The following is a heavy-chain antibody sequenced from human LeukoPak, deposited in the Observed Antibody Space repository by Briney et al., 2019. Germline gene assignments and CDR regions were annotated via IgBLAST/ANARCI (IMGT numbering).Heavy chain of an antibody. J-gene: IGHJ5*02. CDR1: GFTFSHYW. V-gene: IGHV3-23*01. CDR3: AKVNLRYYYDSSGKNNWFDP. Sequence: PGGSLRLSCEASGFTFSHYWMSWVRQAPVKALEWVSAISGSGGSTYYADSVKGRFTISRDNSKNTLYLQMNSLRAEDTAVYYCAKVNLRYYYDSSGKNNWFDPWGQGTLVTVSS. D-gene: IGHD3-22*01. CDR2: ISGSGGST.